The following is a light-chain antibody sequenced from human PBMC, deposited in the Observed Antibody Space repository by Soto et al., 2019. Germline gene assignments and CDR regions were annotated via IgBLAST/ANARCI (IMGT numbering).Light chain of an antibody. V-gene: IGKV3-20*01. Sequence: EIVLTQSPGTLSLSPGERATLSCRASQSVTSSYLAWYQQKPGQAPRLLIYGVSSRATGIPDRFSGSGAGTEFTLTISSLQSEDFAVYYCQQYNNWPPTWTFGQGTKVE. J-gene: IGKJ1*01. CDR2: GVS. CDR1: QSVTSSY. CDR3: QQYNNWPPTWT.